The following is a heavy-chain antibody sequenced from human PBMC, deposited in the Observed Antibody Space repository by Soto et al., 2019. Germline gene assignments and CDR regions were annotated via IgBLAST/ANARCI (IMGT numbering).Heavy chain of an antibody. Sequence: QVQLQESGPGLVKPSQTLSLTCTVSGGSISSGDYYWSWIRQPPGKGLEWIGYIYYSGSTYYNPSLKRRVTISVDTSKNQFSLKLSSVTAADTAVYYCARVEAKIAAAGQNWFDPWGQGTLVTVSS. CDR3: ARVEAKIAAAGQNWFDP. CDR1: GGSISSGDYY. CDR2: IYYSGST. D-gene: IGHD6-13*01. V-gene: IGHV4-30-4*01. J-gene: IGHJ5*02.